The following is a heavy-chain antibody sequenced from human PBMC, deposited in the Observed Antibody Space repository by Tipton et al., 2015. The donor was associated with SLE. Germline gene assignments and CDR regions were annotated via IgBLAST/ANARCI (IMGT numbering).Heavy chain of an antibody. CDR2: IYYSGST. D-gene: IGHD5-24*01. Sequence: TLSLTCTVSGGSISSHYWSWIRQPPGKGLEWIGYIYYSGSTNYNPSLKSRVTISVDTSKNQFSLKLSSVTAADTAVYYCARDRHGYDYWGQGTLVTVSS. V-gene: IGHV4-59*11. J-gene: IGHJ4*02. CDR3: ARDRHGYDY. CDR1: GGSISSHY.